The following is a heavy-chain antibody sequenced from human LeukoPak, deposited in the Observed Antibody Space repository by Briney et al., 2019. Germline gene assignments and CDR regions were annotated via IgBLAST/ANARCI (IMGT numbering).Heavy chain of an antibody. J-gene: IGHJ4*02. D-gene: IGHD5-12*01. CDR2: INWNGGST. Sequence: GGSLRLSCAASGFTFDDYGMSWVRQAPGKGLEWVSGINWNGGSTGYADSVKGRFTISRDNSKNTLYLQMNSLRAEDTAVYYCAKDLEKWLRQFDYWGQGTLVTVSS. CDR1: GFTFDDYG. CDR3: AKDLEKWLRQFDY. V-gene: IGHV3-20*04.